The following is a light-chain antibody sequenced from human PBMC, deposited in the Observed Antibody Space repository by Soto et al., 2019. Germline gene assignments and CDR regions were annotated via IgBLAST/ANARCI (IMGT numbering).Light chain of an antibody. CDR2: EVS. Sequence: QSALTQPASVSGSPGQSITISCTGTSSDVGSYNLVSWYQQHPGKAPKLMIYEVSKRPSGVSNRFSGSKSGNTASLTISGRQAAYEGDYYCCSYAGSSTQVFGGGTQLTVL. J-gene: IGLJ3*02. V-gene: IGLV2-23*02. CDR1: SSDVGSYNL. CDR3: CSYAGSSTQV.